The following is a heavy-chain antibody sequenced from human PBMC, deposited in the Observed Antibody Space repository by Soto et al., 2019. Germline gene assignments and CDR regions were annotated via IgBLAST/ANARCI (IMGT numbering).Heavy chain of an antibody. CDR3: VSSLNYDFWRDGGRHFYFDY. CDR1: GGSIRRSYW. CDR2: TYHGGTT. V-gene: IGHV4-4*02. Sequence: VQLQESGPGLVKPSGTLSLTCAVSGGSIRRSYWWNWVRQTPRGGLEWFGETYHGGTTNYNPSLKNRVTISVDKSKNQFSLKLTSVTAADTAVYYCVSSLNYDFWRDGGRHFYFDYWGRGILATVSS. D-gene: IGHD3-3*01. J-gene: IGHJ4*02.